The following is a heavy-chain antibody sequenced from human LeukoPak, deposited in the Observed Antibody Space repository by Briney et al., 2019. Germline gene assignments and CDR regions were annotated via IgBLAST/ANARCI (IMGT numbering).Heavy chain of an antibody. J-gene: IGHJ4*02. CDR1: GFTFDDYG. CDR2: INWNGGST. V-gene: IGHV3-20*04. D-gene: IGHD1-26*01. CDR3: ARDRGWEQLRYFDY. Sequence: PGGSLRLSCAASGFTFDDYGMSWVRQAPGKGLEWVSGINWNGGSTGYADSVKGRFTISRDNAKNSLYLQMNSLRAEDTALYYCARDRGWEQLRYFDYWGQGTLVTVSS.